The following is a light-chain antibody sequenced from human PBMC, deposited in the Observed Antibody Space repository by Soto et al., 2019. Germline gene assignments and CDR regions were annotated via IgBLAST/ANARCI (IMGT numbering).Light chain of an antibody. CDR2: DVS. CDR3: SSYTTSNTRQIV. J-gene: IGLJ1*01. CDR1: RSDVGGYNY. V-gene: IGLV2-14*01. Sequence: QSLVTQPASVSASPGQALTNSCTGTRSDVGGYNYVSWYQQHPGKAPKFMIYDVSNRPSGVSNRFSGSKSGNTASLTISGLQAEDEADYYCSSYTTSNTRQIVFGTGTKVTVL.